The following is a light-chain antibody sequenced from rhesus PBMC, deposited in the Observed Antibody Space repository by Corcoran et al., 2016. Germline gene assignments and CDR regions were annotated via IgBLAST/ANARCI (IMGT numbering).Light chain of an antibody. V-gene: IGLV3S11*01. CDR3: GSWDNSGNRHYI. J-gene: IGLJ1*01. CDR1: SLKTYY. CDR2: GNT. Sequence: SSGLTQEPALSVALGHTVRMTCQGDSLKTYYASWYQQKPGQVPVLVIYGNTNRPSGIPGRFSGSWSGNTGSLTITGAQVEDEADYYCGSWDNSGNRHYIFGAGTRLTVL.